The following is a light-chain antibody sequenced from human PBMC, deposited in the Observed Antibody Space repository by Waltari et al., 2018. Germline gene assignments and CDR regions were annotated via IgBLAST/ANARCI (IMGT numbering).Light chain of an antibody. J-gene: IGLJ1*01. CDR3: SSYACSNNLV. CDR2: EVS. CDR1: SSDIGGYKY. Sequence: QSALTQPPSASGSPGQSVTISCTGTSSDIGGYKYVSWYRQHPGKGPKLLIYEVSKGPSGVPNRFSGSKSGNTASLTVSGLQAEDEADYYCSSYACSNNLVFGTGTKVTVL. V-gene: IGLV2-8*01.